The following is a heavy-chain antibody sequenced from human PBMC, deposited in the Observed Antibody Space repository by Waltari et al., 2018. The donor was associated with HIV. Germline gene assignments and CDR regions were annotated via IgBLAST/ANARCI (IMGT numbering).Heavy chain of an antibody. D-gene: IGHD3-9*01. CDR3: ARDRIPDYDILTEQKSYYYYGMDV. J-gene: IGHJ6*02. V-gene: IGHV4-31*03. Sequence: QVQLQESGPGLVKPSQTLSLTYTVSGASIRSGGYYWRWIRQPPGKGLEWIGYIYYSGSTYYNPSLKSRVTISVDTSKNQFSLKLSSVTAADTAVYYCARDRIPDYDILTEQKSYYYYGMDVWGQGTTVTVSS. CDR2: IYYSGST. CDR1: GASIRSGGYY.